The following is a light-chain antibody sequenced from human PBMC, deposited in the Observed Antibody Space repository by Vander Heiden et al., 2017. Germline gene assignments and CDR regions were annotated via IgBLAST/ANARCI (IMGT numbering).Light chain of an antibody. J-gene: IGKJ1*01. CDR2: GAS. Sequence: EIAWSPSSVNQSLSTGERATLSCSASQSVSSSYLDWYQQNPGQAPRLLIYGASSMVNGIPDKFSRSRSGRDCTLAIRILVTNDFSMINDQNDHRSRTFGQGTKMEIK. CDR1: QSVSSSY. CDR3: QNDHRSRT. V-gene: IGKV3-20*01.